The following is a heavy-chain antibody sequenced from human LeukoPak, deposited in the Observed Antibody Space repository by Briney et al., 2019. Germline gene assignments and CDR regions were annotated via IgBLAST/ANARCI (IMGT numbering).Heavy chain of an antibody. CDR1: GYTFTSYD. D-gene: IGHD2-15*01. V-gene: IGHV1-8*03. J-gene: IGHJ5*02. Sequence: ASVKVSCKASGYTFTSYDINWVRQATGQGLEWMGWMNPNSGNTGYAQKFQGRVTITRNTSISTAYMELSRLRSDDTAVYYCARGYCSGGSCYSFQPWGQGTLVTVSS. CDR2: MNPNSGNT. CDR3: ARGYCSGGSCYSFQP.